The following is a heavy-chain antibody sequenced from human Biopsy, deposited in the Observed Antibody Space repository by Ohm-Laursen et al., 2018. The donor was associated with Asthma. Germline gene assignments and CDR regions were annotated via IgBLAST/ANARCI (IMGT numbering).Heavy chain of an antibody. D-gene: IGHD7-27*01. CDR3: ARWGSFGFDY. CDR1: GDSISSYY. Sequence: TLSLTCTVSGDSISSYYWSWIRQPPGKGLEWVGYIYFSGSTNYNPSLKSRVTISVDTSKNQFSLRLSSVTAADTAVYYCARWGSFGFDYWGQGTLVTVSS. V-gene: IGHV4-59*12. J-gene: IGHJ4*02. CDR2: IYFSGST.